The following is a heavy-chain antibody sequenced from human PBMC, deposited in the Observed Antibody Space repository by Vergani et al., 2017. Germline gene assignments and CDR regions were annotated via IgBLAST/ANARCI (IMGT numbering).Heavy chain of an antibody. J-gene: IGHJ6*02. D-gene: IGHD2-21*01. Sequence: EVQLVESGGGIVKPGGSLRLSCVASGFRFRNAWMNWVRRTPGKGLEWVGRIKSTFDRGTTDYAASVNGRFTISRENSKNTLFLQMNGLKTEDIGVYYCTTDXRYCGDGSCYWLRDHHYYGMDVWGQGTTVTVSS. CDR2: IKSTFDRGTT. V-gene: IGHV3-15*07. CDR1: GFRFRNAW. CDR3: TTDXRYCGDGSCYWLRDHHYYGMDV.